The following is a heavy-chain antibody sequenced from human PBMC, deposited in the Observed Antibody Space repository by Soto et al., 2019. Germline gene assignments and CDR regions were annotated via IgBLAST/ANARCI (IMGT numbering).Heavy chain of an antibody. D-gene: IGHD2-15*01. CDR2: IYYSGST. J-gene: IGHJ4*02. Sequence: QLQLQESGPGLVKPSETLSLTCTVSGGSISSSSYYWGWIRQPPGKGLEWIGSIYYSGSTYYNPSLKSRVTISVDTFKNQFSLTLSSVTAADTAVYYCARHTPAISISDHWGQGTLVTVSS. V-gene: IGHV4-39*01. CDR1: GGSISSSSYY. CDR3: ARHTPAISISDH.